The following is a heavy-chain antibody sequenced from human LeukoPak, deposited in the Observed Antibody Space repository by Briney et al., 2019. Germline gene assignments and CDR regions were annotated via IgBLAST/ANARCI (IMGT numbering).Heavy chain of an antibody. CDR3: ANSYDSKIVPFDN. CDR1: GGSFSGYY. CDR2: INHSGST. D-gene: IGHD3-22*01. Sequence: SETLSLTCAVYGGSFSGYYWSWIRQPPGKGLEWIGEINHSGSTNYNPSLKSRVTISVDTSKNQFSLKLSSVTAADTAVYYCANSYDSKIVPFDNWGQGALVTVSS. V-gene: IGHV4-34*01. J-gene: IGHJ4*02.